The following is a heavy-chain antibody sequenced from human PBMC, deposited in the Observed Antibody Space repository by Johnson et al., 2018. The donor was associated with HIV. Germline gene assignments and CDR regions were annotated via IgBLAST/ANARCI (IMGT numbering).Heavy chain of an antibody. CDR3: AKDGDYYDSSGRAFDI. CDR2: IYSGGST. Sequence: VQLVESGGGLIQPGGSLRLSCAASGFSVTTDYMNWVRQAPGKGLEWVSVIYSGGSTYYADSVKGRFTISRDNSKNTLYLQMNSLRAEDTAVYYCAKDGDYYDSSGRAFDIWGQGTMVTVSS. CDR1: GFSVTTDY. V-gene: IGHV3-66*03. J-gene: IGHJ3*02. D-gene: IGHD3-22*01.